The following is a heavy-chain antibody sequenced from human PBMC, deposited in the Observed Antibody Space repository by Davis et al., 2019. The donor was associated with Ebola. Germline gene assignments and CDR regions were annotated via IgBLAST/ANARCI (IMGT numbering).Heavy chain of an antibody. CDR3: AAQYSGYAFDY. Sequence: MPSETLSLTCAVSGGSISSGGYSWSWIRQPPGKGLEWIGYIYHSGSTYYNPSLKSRVTISVDRSKNQFSLKLSSVTAADTAVYYCAAQYSGYAFDYWGQGTLVTVSS. J-gene: IGHJ4*02. D-gene: IGHD5-12*01. CDR2: IYHSGST. V-gene: IGHV4-30-2*01. CDR1: GGSISSGGYS.